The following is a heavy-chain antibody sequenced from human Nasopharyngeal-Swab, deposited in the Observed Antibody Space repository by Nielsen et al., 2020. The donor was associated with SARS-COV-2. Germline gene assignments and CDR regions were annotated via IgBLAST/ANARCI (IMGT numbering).Heavy chain of an antibody. V-gene: IGHV3-21*01. CDR3: ARDIRLWFGELSHKLFDY. J-gene: IGHJ4*02. D-gene: IGHD3-10*01. Sequence: ESLKISCAASGFTFSSYSMNWVRQAPGKGLEWVSSISSSSSYIYYADSVKGRFTISRDNAKNSLYLQMNSLRDEDTAVYYCARDIRLWFGELSHKLFDYWGQGTLVTVSS. CDR2: ISSSSSYI. CDR1: GFTFSSYS.